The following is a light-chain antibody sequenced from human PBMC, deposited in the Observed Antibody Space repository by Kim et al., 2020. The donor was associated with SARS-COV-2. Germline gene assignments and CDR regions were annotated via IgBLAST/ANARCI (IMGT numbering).Light chain of an antibody. CDR2: GKN. J-gene: IGLJ2*01. CDR1: SLRSYY. Sequence: SSELTQDPAVSVALGHTVRITCQGDSLRSYYASWYQQKPGQAPVLVIYGKNNRPSGIPDRFSGSSSGNTASLTITGAQAEDEADYYCNSRDSSGNHLVVFGGGTQLTVL. V-gene: IGLV3-19*01. CDR3: NSRDSSGNHLVV.